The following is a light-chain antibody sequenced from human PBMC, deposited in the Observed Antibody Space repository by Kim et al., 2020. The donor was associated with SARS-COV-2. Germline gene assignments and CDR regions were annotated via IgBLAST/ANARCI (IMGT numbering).Light chain of an antibody. V-gene: IGKV3-15*01. CDR1: QSVSSN. CDR2: GAS. Sequence: EIVMTQSPATLSVSPGERATLSCRARQSVSSNLAWYQQKPGQAPRLLIYGASTRATGIPARFSGSGSGTEFTLTIRSLQSEDFAVYYCQQYNNWPPYSFGQGTKLEI. J-gene: IGKJ2*03. CDR3: QQYNNWPPYS.